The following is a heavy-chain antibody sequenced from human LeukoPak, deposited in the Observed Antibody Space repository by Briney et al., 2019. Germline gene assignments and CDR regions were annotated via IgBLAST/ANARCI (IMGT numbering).Heavy chain of an antibody. D-gene: IGHD3-3*01. V-gene: IGHV3-23*01. CDR2: ISGSGGST. Sequence: GGSLRLSCAASGFTFSSYAMNWVRQAPGKGLEWVSGISGSGGSTYYADSVKGRFTISRDNSKNTLYLQMNSLRVEDTAVYYCAKQYDFWSGPDYRGRGTLVTVSS. J-gene: IGHJ4*02. CDR1: GFTFSSYA. CDR3: AKQYDFWSGPDY.